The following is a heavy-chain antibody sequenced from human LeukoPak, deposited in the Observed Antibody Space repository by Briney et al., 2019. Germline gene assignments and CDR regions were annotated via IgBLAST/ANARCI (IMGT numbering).Heavy chain of an antibody. V-gene: IGHV1-58*01. D-gene: IGHD1-1*01. J-gene: IGHJ3*02. CDR1: GFSFTNSA. CDR2: IVVGSGNT. Sequence: SVKVSCKASGFSFTNSAVQWVRQARGQRLEWIGWIVVGSGNTNYAQKFQERVTITRDRSTSTAYLELSSLRSEDTAVYYCAADSRQLQPHDAFDIWGRGTMVTVSS. CDR3: AADSRQLQPHDAFDI.